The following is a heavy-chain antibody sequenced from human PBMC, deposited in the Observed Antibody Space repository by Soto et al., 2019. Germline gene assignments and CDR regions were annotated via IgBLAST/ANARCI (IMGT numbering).Heavy chain of an antibody. J-gene: IGHJ6*02. V-gene: IGHV4-59*01. Sequence: QVQLQESGPGLVKPSETLFLTCTVSGGSFSPYYWNWIRQPPGKGLEWIGYMYHSGPTNYNPSLKSXXTISIDTSKNQLSLKLTSMTAADTAVYYCARGGRYRYGLAVWGQGTTVTVSS. CDR2: MYHSGPT. CDR1: GGSFSPYY. CDR3: ARGGRYRYGLAV. D-gene: IGHD1-1*01.